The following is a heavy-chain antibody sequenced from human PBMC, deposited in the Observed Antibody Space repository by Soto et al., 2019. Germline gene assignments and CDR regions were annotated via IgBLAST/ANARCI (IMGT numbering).Heavy chain of an antibody. CDR1: GYIFTSYD. J-gene: IGHJ4*02. D-gene: IGHD5-18*01. CDR3: ARVRKTRYTYESPGGPLSK. CDR2: MNPDTGHT. V-gene: IGHV1-8*01. Sequence: QVQLVQSGAEVRQPGASVKVSCEASGYIFTSYDFSWVRQAAGQGLEWMGWMNPDTGHTGYAQRFQGRLTLTRNTSITTAYMELNSLTSDDTAIYYGARVRKTRYTYESPGGPLSKWGQGTLVTVTS.